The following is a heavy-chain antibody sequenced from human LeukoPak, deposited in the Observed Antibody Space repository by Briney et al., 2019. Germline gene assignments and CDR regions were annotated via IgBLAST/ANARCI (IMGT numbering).Heavy chain of an antibody. Sequence: PGGSLRLSCAASGFTFSSYDMHWVRQATGKGLEWVSAIGTAGDTYYPGSVKGRSTISRENAKNSLYLQMNSLRAGDTAVYYCARAPYGSGSLDYWGQGTLVTVSS. V-gene: IGHV3-13*01. D-gene: IGHD3-10*01. J-gene: IGHJ4*02. CDR1: GFTFSSYD. CDR3: ARAPYGSGSLDY. CDR2: IGTAGDT.